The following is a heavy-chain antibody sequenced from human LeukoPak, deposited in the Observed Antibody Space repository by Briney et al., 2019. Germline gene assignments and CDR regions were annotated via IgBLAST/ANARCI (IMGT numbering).Heavy chain of an antibody. V-gene: IGHV3-33*01. D-gene: IGHD2-2*01. Sequence: QSGGSLRLSCAASGFTFSSYGMHWVRQAPGKGLEWVAVIWYDGSNKYYADSVKGRFTISRDNSKNTLYLQMNSLRAEDTAVYYCARDRSRGVVPAALDVWGQGTTVTVSS. CDR1: GFTFSSYG. CDR2: IWYDGSNK. J-gene: IGHJ6*02. CDR3: ARDRSRGVVPAALDV.